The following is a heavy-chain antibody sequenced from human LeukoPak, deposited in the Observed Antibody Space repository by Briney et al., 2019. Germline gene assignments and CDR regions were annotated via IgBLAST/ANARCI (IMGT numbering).Heavy chain of an antibody. D-gene: IGHD3-22*01. J-gene: IGHJ3*02. CDR2: ISGSGGST. CDR1: GFTFSSYA. V-gene: IGHV3-23*01. Sequence: PGGSLRLSCAASGFTFSSYAMSRVRQAPGKGLEWVSAISGSGGSTAYADSVKGRFTISRDGSKSTLYLEMNSLRGEDTALYYCAKVTGLSDYYDSSGYYYNAFDIWGQGTMVAVSS. CDR3: AKVTGLSDYYDSSGYYYNAFDI.